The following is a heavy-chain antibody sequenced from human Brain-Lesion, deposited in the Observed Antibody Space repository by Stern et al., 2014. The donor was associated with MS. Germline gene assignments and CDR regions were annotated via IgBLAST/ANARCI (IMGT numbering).Heavy chain of an antibody. CDR1: GDSISSGGFS. CDR2: VYFCGQP. CDR3: ARGDYNILTGFYGENNWFDP. V-gene: IGHV4-30-2*01. J-gene: IGHJ5*02. D-gene: IGHD3-9*01. Sequence: QLQLQESGSGLVKPSQTLSLTCTVSGDSISSGGFSWSWIRQPPGKGLEWIAYVYFCGQPLYGPSLKSRVTISLDRSKNQFSLKLTSVTAADTAVYYCARGDYNILTGFYGENNWFDPWGQGILVTVSS.